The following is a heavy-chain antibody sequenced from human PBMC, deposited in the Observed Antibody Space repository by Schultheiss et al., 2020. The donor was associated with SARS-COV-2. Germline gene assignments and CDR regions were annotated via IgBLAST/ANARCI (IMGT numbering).Heavy chain of an antibody. CDR1: GFTFSNAW. CDR2: ISYDGSNK. D-gene: IGHD3-3*01. V-gene: IGHV3-30*03. CDR3: ATDYDFWSGYSIDY. J-gene: IGHJ4*02. Sequence: GGSLRLSCAASGFTFSNAWMSWVRQAPGKGLEWVAVISYDGSNKYYADSVKGRFTISRDNAKNSLYLQMNSLRAEDTAVYYCATDYDFWSGYSIDYWGQGTLVTVSS.